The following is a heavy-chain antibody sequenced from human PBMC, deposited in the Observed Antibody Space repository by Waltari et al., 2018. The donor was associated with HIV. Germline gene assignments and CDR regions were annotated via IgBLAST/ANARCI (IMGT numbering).Heavy chain of an antibody. D-gene: IGHD5-18*01. CDR1: GSPFTGYY. J-gene: IGHJ6*02. V-gene: IGHV1-2*02. CDR2: INPNSGGT. Sequence: QSQLVQSGAEVKKPGAPAKVSCTASGSPFTGYYIPWALQAICQALERMGWINPNSGGTNYAQKFQGRVTMTRDTSISTAYMELSRLRSDDTAVYYCARGDTAMVQEYYYYGMDVWGQGTTVTVSS. CDR3: ARGDTAMVQEYYYYGMDV.